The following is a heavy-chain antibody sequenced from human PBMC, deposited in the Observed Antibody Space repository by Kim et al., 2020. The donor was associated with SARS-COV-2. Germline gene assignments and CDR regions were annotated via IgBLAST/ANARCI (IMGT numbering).Heavy chain of an antibody. CDR1: GFTFSSYS. D-gene: IGHD2-2*01. CDR2: ISSSSSYI. CDR3: ARRGVSSTSCLDY. Sequence: GSLRLSRAASGFTFSSYSMNWVRQAPGKGLEWVSSISSSSSYIYYADSVKGRFTISRDNAKNSLYLQMNSLRAEDTAVYYCARRGVSSTSCLDYWGQGTLVTVSS. V-gene: IGHV3-21*01. J-gene: IGHJ4*02.